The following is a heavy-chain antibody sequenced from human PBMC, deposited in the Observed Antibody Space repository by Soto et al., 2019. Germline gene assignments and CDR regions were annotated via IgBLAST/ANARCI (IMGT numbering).Heavy chain of an antibody. CDR1: GFTFSSYA. CDR3: ARDGYSSRWYY. D-gene: IGHD6-13*01. V-gene: IGHV3-30-3*01. J-gene: IGHJ4*02. CDR2: ISYDGSNK. Sequence: QVQLVESGGGVVQPGRSLRLSCAASGFTFSSYAMHWVRQAPGKGLEWVAVISYDGSNKYYADSVKGRFTISRDNSKNTLYLQMNSLRAEDTAVYYCARDGYSSRWYYWGQGTLVTVSS.